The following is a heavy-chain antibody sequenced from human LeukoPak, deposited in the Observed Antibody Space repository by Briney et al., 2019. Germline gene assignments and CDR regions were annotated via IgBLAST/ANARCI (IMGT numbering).Heavy chain of an antibody. V-gene: IGHV3-15*01. J-gene: IGHJ4*02. Sequence: GGSLRLSCAASGFTFSNAWMSWVRQAPGKGLEWVGRIQSKTDGGTIEYAAPVKGRFSISRDDSKTTLFLQMNSLKTEDTGVYYCSTLMVRGIINIWDQGTLVTVSS. CDR2: IQSKTDGGTI. CDR1: GFTFSNAW. D-gene: IGHD3-10*01. CDR3: STLMVRGIINI.